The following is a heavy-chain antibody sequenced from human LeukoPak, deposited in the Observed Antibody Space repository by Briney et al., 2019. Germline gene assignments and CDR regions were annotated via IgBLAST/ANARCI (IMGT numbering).Heavy chain of an antibody. V-gene: IGHV4-34*01. D-gene: IGHD6-19*01. CDR2: INHSGST. CDR3: ARHRRYSSGWYPDY. J-gene: IGHJ4*02. CDR1: GGSFSGYY. Sequence: SESLSLTCAVYGGSFSGYYWSWIRQPPGKGLEWIGEINHSGSTNYNPSLKSRVTISVDTSKNQFSLKLNSVTAADTAVYYCARHRRYSSGWYPDYWGQGTLVTVSS.